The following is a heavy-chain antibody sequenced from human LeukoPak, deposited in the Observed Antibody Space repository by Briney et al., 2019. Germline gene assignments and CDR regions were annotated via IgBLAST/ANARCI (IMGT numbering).Heavy chain of an antibody. V-gene: IGHV4-34*01. J-gene: IGHJ6*03. Sequence: GSLRLSCAASGFTFSTYWMSWVRQAPGKGLEWIGEINHSGSTNYNPSLKSRVTISVDTSKNQFSLKLSSVTAADTAVYYCARHPQWLVRYYYYMDVWGKGTTVTTSS. D-gene: IGHD6-19*01. CDR2: INHSGST. CDR1: GFTFSTYW. CDR3: ARHPQWLVRYYYYMDV.